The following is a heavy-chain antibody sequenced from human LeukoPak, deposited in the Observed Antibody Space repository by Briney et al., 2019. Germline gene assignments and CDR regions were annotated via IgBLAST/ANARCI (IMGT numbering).Heavy chain of an antibody. CDR3: ARDFKTRGSYYRYYYYYMDV. D-gene: IGHD1-26*01. CDR2: ISYDGSNK. V-gene: IGHV3-30*04. J-gene: IGHJ6*03. CDR1: GFTFSSYA. Sequence: GRSLRLSCAASGFTFSSYAMHWVRQAPGKGLEWVAVISYDGSNKYYADSVKGRFTISRDNSKNTLYLQMNSLRAEDTAVYYCARDFKTRGSYYRYYYYYMDVWGKGTTVTVSS.